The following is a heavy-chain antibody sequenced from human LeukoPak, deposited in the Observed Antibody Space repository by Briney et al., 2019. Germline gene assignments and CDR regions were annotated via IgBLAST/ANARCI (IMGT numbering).Heavy chain of an antibody. CDR2: IWYDGTDK. J-gene: IGHJ4*02. V-gene: IGHV3-33*01. CDR1: GFTFSNYG. D-gene: IGHD6-19*01. Sequence: PGRSLRLSCAASGFTFSNYGMHWVRQAPGKGLEWVAVIWYDGTDKDYADSVKGRFTISRDNSKSTLYLQMNSLRAEDTAVYYWARNAVAARLRPAGGFDYWGQGTLVSVSS. CDR3: ARNAVAARLRPAGGFDY.